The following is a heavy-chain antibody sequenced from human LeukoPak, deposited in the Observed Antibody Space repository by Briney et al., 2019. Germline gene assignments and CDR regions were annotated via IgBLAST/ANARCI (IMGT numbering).Heavy chain of an antibody. Sequence: SETLSLTCAVYGGSFSGYYWSWIRQPPGKGLEWIGEINHSGSTNYNPSLKSRVTISVDTSKNQFSLKLSSVTAADTAVYYCARPPFYGSGSYYPYGMDVWGKGTTVTVSP. CDR2: INHSGST. V-gene: IGHV4-34*01. D-gene: IGHD3-10*01. CDR1: GGSFSGYY. CDR3: ARPPFYGSGSYYPYGMDV. J-gene: IGHJ6*04.